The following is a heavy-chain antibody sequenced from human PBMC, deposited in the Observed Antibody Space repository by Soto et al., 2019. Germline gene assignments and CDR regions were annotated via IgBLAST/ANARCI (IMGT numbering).Heavy chain of an antibody. Sequence: QVQLQESGPGLVKPSQTLSLTCTVSGGSISSGDYYWSWIRQSPGKGLEWIGHIYDRGSTYSNPSLHRRVFLVLDTSKNQFSLNLNSVTAADTAVYYFARGLSGDKVDYWGRGTLVTVSS. V-gene: IGHV4-30-4*01. D-gene: IGHD7-27*01. CDR3: ARGLSGDKVDY. CDR1: GGSISSGDYY. J-gene: IGHJ4*02. CDR2: IYDRGST.